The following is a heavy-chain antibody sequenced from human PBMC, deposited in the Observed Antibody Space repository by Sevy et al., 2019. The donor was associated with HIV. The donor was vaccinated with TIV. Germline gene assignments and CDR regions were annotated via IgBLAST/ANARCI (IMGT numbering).Heavy chain of an antibody. V-gene: IGHV3-21*01. Sequence: GGSLRLSCAASGFSFSGYSFNWVRQAPGKGLEWVSSIDTSSAYIYYADSVKGRFTISRDNAKNSLYLQMSSLRAEDTAVYFCARVNGTNGACFQGYYYYGLDVWGQGTTVTVSS. CDR2: IDTSSAYI. D-gene: IGHD2-8*01. CDR3: ARVNGTNGACFQGYYYYGLDV. CDR1: GFSFSGYS. J-gene: IGHJ6*02.